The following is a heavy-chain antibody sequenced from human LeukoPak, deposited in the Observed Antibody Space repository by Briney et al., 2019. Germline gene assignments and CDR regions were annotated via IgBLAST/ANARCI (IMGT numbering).Heavy chain of an antibody. CDR1: GLTFDDYA. Sequence: HPGGSLRLSCAASGLTFDDYAMHWVRQAPGKGLEWVSGISWNSGSIGYADSVKGRFTISRDNAKNSLYLQMNSLRAEDTALYYCAKIPTYCSGGSCYDYWGQGTLVTVSS. V-gene: IGHV3-9*01. CDR3: AKIPTYCSGGSCYDY. D-gene: IGHD2-15*01. CDR2: ISWNSGSI. J-gene: IGHJ4*02.